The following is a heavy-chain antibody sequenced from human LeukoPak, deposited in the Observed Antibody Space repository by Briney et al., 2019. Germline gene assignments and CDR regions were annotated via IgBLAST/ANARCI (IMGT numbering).Heavy chain of an antibody. Sequence: PSETLSLTCTVSGGSVSSDSYYWSWIRQPPGKGLECIGYIYYNGNTNYSPSLKGRVAISIDTSKNQFSLKLNSVTAADTAVYYCARSGFYGSHPFDYWGQGSLVTVSS. V-gene: IGHV4-61*01. CDR2: IYYNGNT. J-gene: IGHJ4*02. D-gene: IGHD2/OR15-2a*01. CDR1: GGSVSSDSYY. CDR3: ARSGFYGSHPFDY.